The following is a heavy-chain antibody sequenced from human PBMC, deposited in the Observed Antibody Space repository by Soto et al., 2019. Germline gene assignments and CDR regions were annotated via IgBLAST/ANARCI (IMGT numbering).Heavy chain of an antibody. CDR2: INHSGST. D-gene: IGHD6-13*01. V-gene: IGHV4-4*02. J-gene: IGHJ4*02. Sequence: SETLSLTCAVSSASISSEQRWSWVRQPPGKGLEWIGEINHSGSTNYNPSLKSRVTISVDTSKNQFSLKLSSVTAADTAVYYCARGRSGMQQLKRGVDYWGQGTLVTVSS. CDR3: ARGRSGMQQLKRGVDY. CDR1: SASISSEQR.